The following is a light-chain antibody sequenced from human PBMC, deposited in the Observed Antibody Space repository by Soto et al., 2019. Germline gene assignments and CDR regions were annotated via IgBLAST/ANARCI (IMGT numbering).Light chain of an antibody. CDR2: DVG. J-gene: IGLJ3*02. CDR1: SSDVGGYNY. CDR3: SSYAGSNNFVV. Sequence: QSALTQPPSASGSPGQSVTISCTGTSSDVGGYNYVSWYQQHPGKAPKLMIYDVGKRPSGVPDRFSGAKSGNTASLTVSGLQAEDEANYYCSSYAGSNNFVVFGGGTKLTVL. V-gene: IGLV2-8*01.